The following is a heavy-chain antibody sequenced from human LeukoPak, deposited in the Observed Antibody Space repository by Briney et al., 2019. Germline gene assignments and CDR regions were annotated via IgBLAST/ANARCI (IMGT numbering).Heavy chain of an antibody. J-gene: IGHJ3*02. CDR2: IYSGGST. D-gene: IGHD1-26*01. V-gene: IGHV3-66*02. CDR1: GFTVSSNY. Sequence: GGSLRLSCAASGFTVSSNYMSWVRQAPGKGLEWVSVIYSGGSTYYADSVKGRFTISRDNSKNTLYLQMNSLRAEDTAVYYCARDSIVGATYAFDIWGQGTMVTASS. CDR3: ARDSIVGATYAFDI.